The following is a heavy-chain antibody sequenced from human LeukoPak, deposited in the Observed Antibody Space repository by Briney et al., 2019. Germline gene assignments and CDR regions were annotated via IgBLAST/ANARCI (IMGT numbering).Heavy chain of an antibody. CDR3: ARGAVRGYSDY. CDR1: GGTFSSYA. D-gene: IGHD5-12*01. J-gene: IGHJ4*02. V-gene: IGHV1-69*04. CDR2: IIPILGIA. Sequence: GASVKVSCKASGGTFSSYAISWVRQAPGQGLEWMGRIIPILGIANYAQKFQGRVTITADKSTSTAYMELSSLRSEDKAVYYCARGAVRGYSDYWGQGTLVTVSS.